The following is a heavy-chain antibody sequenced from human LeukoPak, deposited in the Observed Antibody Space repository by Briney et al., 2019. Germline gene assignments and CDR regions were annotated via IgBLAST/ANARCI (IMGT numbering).Heavy chain of an antibody. D-gene: IGHD1-26*01. CDR2: ISGSGVMT. V-gene: IGHV3-23*01. CDR3: AKDRSIGTYYTFDH. Sequence: GGSLSLSCAVSGFIFSEYAMTWVRQAPGDGLEWVASISGSGVMTYYADSAKGRSTVSGDNSKNTVYLQMSSLTAADTPVYYCAKDRSIGTYYTFDHWGQGTLVTVSS. J-gene: IGHJ4*02. CDR1: GFIFSEYA.